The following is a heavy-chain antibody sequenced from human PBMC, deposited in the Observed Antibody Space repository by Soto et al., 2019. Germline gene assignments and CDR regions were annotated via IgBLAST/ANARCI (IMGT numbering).Heavy chain of an antibody. CDR1: GYTFTNYD. CDR3: AGGFRVAGTRWWFDP. D-gene: IGHD2-15*01. CDR2: ISTYNGNT. Sequence: QVQLVQSGAEVKKPGASVKVSCKASGYTFTNYDISWVRQAPGQGLEWMGWISTYNGNTNYAQKHKGRVTMTTDTSTSTAYMELRGLRSDDTAVYYCAGGFRVAGTRWWFDPWGQGTLVTVSS. V-gene: IGHV1-18*01. J-gene: IGHJ5*02.